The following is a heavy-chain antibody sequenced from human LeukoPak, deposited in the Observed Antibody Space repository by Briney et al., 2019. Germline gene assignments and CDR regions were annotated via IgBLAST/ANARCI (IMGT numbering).Heavy chain of an antibody. CDR1: GFTLSSFS. Sequence: GGSLRLSCAASGFTLSSFSMHWVRQSPGRGLEWVANINRDGSEKYYEDSVKGRFTISRDNTKNSLYLQMNSLRPEDTAIYYCSFSLNYWGPGTLVTVSS. V-gene: IGHV3-7*01. CDR3: SFSLNY. CDR2: INRDGSEK. J-gene: IGHJ4*01.